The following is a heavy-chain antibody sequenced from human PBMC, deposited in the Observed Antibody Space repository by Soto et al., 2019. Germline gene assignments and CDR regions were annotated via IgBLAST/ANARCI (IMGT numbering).Heavy chain of an antibody. CDR2: IYYSGST. CDR3: ASPRRDGYKSLLRFDY. D-gene: IGHD5-12*01. CDR1: GGSISSSSYY. J-gene: IGHJ4*02. V-gene: IGHV4-39*01. Sequence: QLQLQESGPGLVKPSETLSLTCTVSGGSISSSSYYWGWIRQPPGKGLEWVGSIYYSGSTYYNPSLKSRVTISVDTSKNQFSLKLSSVTAADTAVYYCASPRRDGYKSLLRFDYWGQGTLVTVSS.